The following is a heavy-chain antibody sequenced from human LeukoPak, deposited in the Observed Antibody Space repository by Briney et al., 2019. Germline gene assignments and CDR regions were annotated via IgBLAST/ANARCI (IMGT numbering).Heavy chain of an antibody. CDR1: GFTFRNHA. CDR2: VSASGDNT. Sequence: GGSLRLSCVASGFTFRNHAMTWVRQTPEKGLDWVSTVSASGDNTFFADSVQGLFAISRDNSKSVLYLEMNSLRVEDTAIYYCXXEXXFGNIMTTIKRGIDYWGQGSLVIVSS. J-gene: IGHJ4*02. D-gene: IGHD1-1*01. CDR3: XXEXXFGNIMTTIKRGIDY. V-gene: IGHV3-23*01.